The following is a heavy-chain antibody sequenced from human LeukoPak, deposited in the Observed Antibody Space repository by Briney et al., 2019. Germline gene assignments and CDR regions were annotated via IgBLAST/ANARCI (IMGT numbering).Heavy chain of an antibody. CDR1: GGSISSGGYY. CDR2: IYYSGCT. D-gene: IGHD6-13*01. J-gene: IGHJ4*02. CDR3: ARGRSSSWYVSSGGPLFDY. Sequence: SETLSLTCTVSGGSISSGGYYWSWIRQHPGKGLEWIGYIYYSGCTYYNPSLKSRVTISVDTSKNQFSLKLSSVTAADTAVYYCARGRSSSWYVSSGGPLFDYWGQGTLVTVSS. V-gene: IGHV4-31*03.